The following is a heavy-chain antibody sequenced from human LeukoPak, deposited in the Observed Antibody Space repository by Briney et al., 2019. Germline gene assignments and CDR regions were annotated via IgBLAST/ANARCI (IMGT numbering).Heavy chain of an antibody. Sequence: ASVKVSCKASGYTFTSYYMHWVRQAPGQGLEWKGIINPSGGSTSYAQKFQGRVTMTRDTSTSTVYMELSSLRSEDTAVYYCARDRRSDTVTRTRKHYYGMDVWGQGTTVTVSS. J-gene: IGHJ6*02. V-gene: IGHV1-46*01. CDR3: ARDRRSDTVTRTRKHYYGMDV. D-gene: IGHD4-17*01. CDR1: GYTFTSYY. CDR2: INPSGGST.